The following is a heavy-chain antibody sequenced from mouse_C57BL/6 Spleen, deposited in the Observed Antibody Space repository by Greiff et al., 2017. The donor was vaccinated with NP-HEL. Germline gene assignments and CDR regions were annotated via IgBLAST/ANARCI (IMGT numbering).Heavy chain of an antibody. CDR1: GYTFTDYE. D-gene: IGHD1-1*01. V-gene: IGHV1-15*01. CDR2: IDPETGGT. J-gene: IGHJ2*01. Sequence: VKLQESGAELVRPGASVTLSCKASGYTFTDYEMHWVKQTPVHGLEWIGAIDPETGGTAYNQKFKGKAILTADKSSSTAYMELRSLTSEDSAVYYCTREDYSKNFDYWGQGTTLTVSS. CDR3: TREDYSKNFDY.